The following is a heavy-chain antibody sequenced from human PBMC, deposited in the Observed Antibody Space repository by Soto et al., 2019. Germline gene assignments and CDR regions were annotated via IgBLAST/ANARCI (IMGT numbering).Heavy chain of an antibody. D-gene: IGHD5-12*01. CDR2: IYHSGST. J-gene: IGHJ4*02. Sequence: QLQLQESGSGLVKPSQTLSLTCAVSGGSISSGGYSWSWIRQPPGKGLEWIGYIYHSGSTYYNPSIKRRVTISVDRSKHQFALKLSSVTAADTAVYYCAAGGGLPRYYWGQGTLVTVSS. CDR1: GGSISSGGYS. V-gene: IGHV4-30-2*01. CDR3: AAGGGLPRYY.